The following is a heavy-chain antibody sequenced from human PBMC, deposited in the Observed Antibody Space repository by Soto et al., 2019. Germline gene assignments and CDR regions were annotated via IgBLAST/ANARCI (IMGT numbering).Heavy chain of an antibody. V-gene: IGHV3-66*01. J-gene: IGHJ4*02. CDR2: IYSAGTT. Sequence: EVQLVESGGDLVQPGGSLRLSCAASGFTVSSNFMTWVRQAPGRGLEWVSVIYSAGTTYYADSVRGRFTISRDNSKNTLYLQMNSLRVEDTAVYVCARGFSHGGWTSDYWGQGTLVTVSS. CDR3: ARGFSHGGWTSDY. D-gene: IGHD3-16*01. CDR1: GFTVSSNF.